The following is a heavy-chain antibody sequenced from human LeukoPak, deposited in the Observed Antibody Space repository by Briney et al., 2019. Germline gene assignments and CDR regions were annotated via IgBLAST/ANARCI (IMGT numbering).Heavy chain of an antibody. J-gene: IGHJ3*02. CDR1: GFTFSSYA. V-gene: IGHV3-30-3*01. CDR2: ISYDGSNK. CDR3: ARDYCSSTSCYTFSDAFDI. D-gene: IGHD2-2*02. Sequence: QSGGSLRLSCAASGFTFSSYAMHWVRQAPGKGLEWVAVISYDGSNKYYADSVKGRFTISRDNSKNTLYLQMNSLRAEDTAVYYCARDYCSSTSCYTFSDAFDIWGQGTMVTVSS.